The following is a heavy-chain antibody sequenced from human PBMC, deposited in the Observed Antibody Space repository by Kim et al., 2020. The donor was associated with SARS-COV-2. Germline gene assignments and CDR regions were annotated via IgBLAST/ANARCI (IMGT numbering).Heavy chain of an antibody. CDR3: ARKATSDGMDV. CDR2: I. V-gene: IGHV3-48*02. Sequence: IFYADSVKGRFIISRDNAKNSLYLQMNSLRDEDTAVYYCARKATSDGMDVWGQGITVTVSS. J-gene: IGHJ6*02.